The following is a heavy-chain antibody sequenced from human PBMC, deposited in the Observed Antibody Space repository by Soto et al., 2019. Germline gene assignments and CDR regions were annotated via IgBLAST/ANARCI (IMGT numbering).Heavy chain of an antibody. V-gene: IGHV3-21*01. J-gene: IGHJ4*02. CDR2: ISSSSSYI. D-gene: IGHD6-13*01. CDR3: AREGIAAALAY. CDR1: GFTFSSYS. Sequence: EVQLVESGGGLVKPGGSLRLSCAAPGFTFSSYSMNWVRQAPGKGLEWVSSISSSSSYIYYADSVKGRFTISRDNAKNSLYLQVNSLRAEDTAVYYCAREGIAAALAYWGQGTLVTVSS.